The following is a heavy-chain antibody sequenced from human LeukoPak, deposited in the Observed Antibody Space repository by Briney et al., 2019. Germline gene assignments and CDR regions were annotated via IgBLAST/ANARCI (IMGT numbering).Heavy chain of an antibody. D-gene: IGHD2-15*01. Sequence: PSETLSLTCTVSGGSLSSSSYYWGWIRQPPGKGLEWIGRNYYSGSTYYNPSLKSRVTISEDTSKNQFSLKLSSVTAADPAVYYCARVHCSGGSCYYPFDYWGQGTLVTVSS. J-gene: IGHJ4*02. V-gene: IGHV4-39*07. CDR3: ARVHCSGGSCYYPFDY. CDR1: GGSLSSSSYY. CDR2: NYYSGST.